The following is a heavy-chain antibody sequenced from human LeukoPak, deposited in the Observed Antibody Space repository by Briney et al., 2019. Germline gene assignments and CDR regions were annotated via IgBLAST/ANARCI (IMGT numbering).Heavy chain of an antibody. D-gene: IGHD3-22*01. CDR3: AGAYYVPSYYMDV. J-gene: IGHJ6*03. Sequence: PSETLSLTCTVSGGSISSGSYYWSWIRQPAGKGLEWIGRIYTSGSTNYNPSLKSRVTMSVDTSKNQFSLKLSSVTAADTAVYYCAGAYYVPSYYMDVWGKGTTVTVSS. V-gene: IGHV4-61*02. CDR2: IYTSGST. CDR1: GGSISSGSYY.